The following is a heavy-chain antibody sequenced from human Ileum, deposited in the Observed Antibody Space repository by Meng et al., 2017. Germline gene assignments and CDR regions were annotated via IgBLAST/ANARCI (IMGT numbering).Heavy chain of an antibody. D-gene: IGHD2-15*01. V-gene: IGHV7-4-1*02. J-gene: IGHJ4*02. CDR3: ARPGGYCSDLDCYPAE. CDR2: IHTDTGNP. CDR1: GYTFKNYA. Sequence: QVRLVQSGSELKEPGASVKVSCKASGYTFKNYAVTWVRQAPGQGLEWMGWIHTDTGNPTYDQGFTGRFVFSLDTSVNTAYLQISGLKAEDTAVYYCARPGGYCSDLDCYPAEWGQGTLVTVSS.